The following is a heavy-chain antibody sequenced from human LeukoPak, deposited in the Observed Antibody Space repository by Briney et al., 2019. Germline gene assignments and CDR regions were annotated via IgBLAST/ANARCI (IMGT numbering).Heavy chain of an antibody. J-gene: IGHJ6*02. CDR2: IYHSGST. Sequence: TQSLIHAFSDGSITSSICSSWDRRPPGKSLPGIRKIYHSGSTNYNPSLKSRVNISVDKSKNQFSLKLSSVTAADTAVYYCARANNSDSRGNYGMDVWGQGTTVTVSS. CDR1: DGSITSSIC. V-gene: IGHV4-4*02. D-gene: IGHD3-22*01. CDR3: ARANNSDSRGNYGMDV.